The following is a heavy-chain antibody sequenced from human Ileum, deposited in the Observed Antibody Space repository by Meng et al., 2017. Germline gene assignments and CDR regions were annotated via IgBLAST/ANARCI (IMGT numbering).Heavy chain of an antibody. D-gene: IGHD3-22*01. Sequence: QGHRVESGGGVVQPGRSLRLSCAASGFTFSSYAVHWVRQAPGKGLEWVAVISFDGSNKYYIDSVKGRFTISRDNSKNTVFLQMGSLRAEDTALYYCARGLPYYDSTDYYRLDYWGQGTLVTVSS. V-gene: IGHV3-30-3*01. CDR3: ARGLPYYDSTDYYRLDY. J-gene: IGHJ4*02. CDR1: GFTFSSYA. CDR2: ISFDGSNK.